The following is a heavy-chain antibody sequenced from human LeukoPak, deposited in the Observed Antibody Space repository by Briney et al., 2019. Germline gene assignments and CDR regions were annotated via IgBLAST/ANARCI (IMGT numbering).Heavy chain of an antibody. V-gene: IGHV3-48*03. CDR3: AREPLAVAGLDY. J-gene: IGHJ4*02. CDR1: GFTFSSYE. Sequence: GGSLRLSCAASGFTFSSYEMNWVRQAPGKGLEWVSYISSSGSTIYYADSVKGRFTISRDNAKNSLYLQMNSPRAEDTAVYYCAREPLAVAGLDYWGQGTLVTVSS. CDR2: ISSSGSTI. D-gene: IGHD6-19*01.